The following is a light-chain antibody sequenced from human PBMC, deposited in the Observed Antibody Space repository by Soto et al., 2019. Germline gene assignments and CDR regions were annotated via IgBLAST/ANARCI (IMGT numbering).Light chain of an antibody. Sequence: DIQMTQSPSTLSASVGDRVTITCRASQNIGNWLAWYQQKPGKTPDLLIYDASSLESGVPLRFSGSGSGTEFTLTISSLQTDDSATYYCQQYNDEPWTFGQGTKLEIK. J-gene: IGKJ1*01. CDR2: DAS. V-gene: IGKV1-5*01. CDR1: QNIGNW. CDR3: QQYNDEPWT.